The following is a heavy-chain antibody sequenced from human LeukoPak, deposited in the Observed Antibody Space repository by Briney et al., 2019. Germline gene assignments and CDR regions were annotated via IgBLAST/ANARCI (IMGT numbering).Heavy chain of an antibody. CDR1: GFTFSDYY. V-gene: IGHV3-11*01. D-gene: IGHD1-26*01. Sequence: PGGSLRLSCAASGFTFSDYYMNWIRQAPGKGLEWLSYISSSGGTIHYADSVKGRFTISRDNAKNSLYLQMNSLRAEDTAVYYCARQEGGGSYYGPFDYWGQGTLVTVSS. CDR2: ISSSGGTI. J-gene: IGHJ4*02. CDR3: ARQEGGGSYYGPFDY.